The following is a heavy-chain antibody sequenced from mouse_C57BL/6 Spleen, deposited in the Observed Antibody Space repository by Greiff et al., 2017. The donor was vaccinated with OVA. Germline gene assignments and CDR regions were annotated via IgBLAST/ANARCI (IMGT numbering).Heavy chain of an antibody. CDR3: ARDGYYAAWFAY. CDR2: INPNNGGT. V-gene: IGHV1-22*01. Sequence: EVKLLESGPELVKPGASVKMSCKASGYTFADYNMHWVKQSHGKSLEWIGYINPNNGGTSYNQKFKGKATLTVNKSSSTAYMELRSLTSEDSAVYYCARDGYYAAWFAYWGQGTLVTVSA. J-gene: IGHJ3*01. CDR1: GYTFADYN. D-gene: IGHD2-3*01.